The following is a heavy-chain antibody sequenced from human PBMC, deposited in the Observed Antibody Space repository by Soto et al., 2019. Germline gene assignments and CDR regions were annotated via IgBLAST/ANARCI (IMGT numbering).Heavy chain of an antibody. CDR1: GGSFSGYY. D-gene: IGHD2-8*01. J-gene: IGHJ5*02. CDR3: ARDNGGGYNNWFDP. CDR2: INHSGST. V-gene: IGHV4-34*01. Sequence: PSETLSLTCTVYGGSFSGYYWSWIRQPSGKGLEWIGEINHSGSTNYNPSLKSRVTISVDTSKNQFSLKLSSVTAADTAVYYCARDNGGGYNNWFDPWGQGTLVTVSS.